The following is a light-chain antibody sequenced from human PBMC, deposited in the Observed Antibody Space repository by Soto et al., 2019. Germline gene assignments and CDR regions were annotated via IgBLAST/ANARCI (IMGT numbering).Light chain of an antibody. CDR2: ATS. CDR3: QQRSDWPPSLT. Sequence: EIVLTQSPATLSLSPGERATLSCRASQSVSSSLAWYQHKPGQAPRLLIYATSHRATAIPTRFSGSGSETDFTLTISSLEPEDFAVYYCQQRSDWPPSLTFGGGTKVEIK. CDR1: QSVSSS. J-gene: IGKJ4*01. V-gene: IGKV3-11*01.